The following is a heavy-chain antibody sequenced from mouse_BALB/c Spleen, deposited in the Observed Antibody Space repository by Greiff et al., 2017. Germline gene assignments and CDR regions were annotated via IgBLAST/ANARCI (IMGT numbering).Heavy chain of an antibody. V-gene: IGHV1-4*01. CDR2: INPSSGYT. CDR3: AYDFYAMDY. Sequence: QVHVKQSGAELARPGASVKMSCKASGYTFTSYTMHWVKQRPGQGLEWIGYINPSSGYTNYNQKFKDKATLTADKSSSTAYMQLSSLTSEDSAVYYCAYDFYAMDYWGQGTSVTVSS. CDR1: GYTFTSYT. J-gene: IGHJ4*01.